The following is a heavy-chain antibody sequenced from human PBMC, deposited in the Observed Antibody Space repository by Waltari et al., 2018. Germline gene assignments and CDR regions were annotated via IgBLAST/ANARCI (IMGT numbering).Heavy chain of an antibody. Sequence: EVQLVESGGGLVQPGGSLRLSCTASGFTFSSYWMHWVRQAPGKGLVWVTRSNTDGSSTRYADSVKGRCSLSRYNAKHTLYLQMNILRAEDTAVYDCARYDDTPDAFDIWGQGTMVTVSS. CDR1: GFTFSSYW. D-gene: IGHD3-9*01. CDR2: SNTDGSST. J-gene: IGHJ3*02. V-gene: IGHV3-74*01. CDR3: ARYDDTPDAFDI.